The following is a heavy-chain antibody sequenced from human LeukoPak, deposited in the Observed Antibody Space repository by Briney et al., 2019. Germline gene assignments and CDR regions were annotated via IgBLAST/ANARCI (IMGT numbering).Heavy chain of an antibody. V-gene: IGHV1-69*05. CDR1: GGTSSSYA. CDR3: ARDLGITGTYDNYCFDY. J-gene: IGHJ4*02. Sequence: SVKVSXKASGGTSSSYAISWVRQAPGQGLQWMGRFIPIFGTANYAQKFQGRVSITTDESTSTAYMQLSSLRSEDTAVYYCARDLGITGTYDNYCFDYWGQGTLVTVSS. D-gene: IGHD1-20*01. CDR2: FIPIFGTA.